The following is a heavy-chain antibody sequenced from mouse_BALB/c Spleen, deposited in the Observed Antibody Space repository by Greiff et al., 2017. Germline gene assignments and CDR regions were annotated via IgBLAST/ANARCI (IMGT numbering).Heavy chain of an antibody. CDR2: ISSGGSYT. J-gene: IGHJ1*01. D-gene: IGHD2-1*01. CDR1: GFTFSSYA. CDR3: ARGGIYGNYWYFDV. Sequence: EVQGVESGGGLVKPGGSLKLSCAASGFTFSSYAMSWVRQSPEKRLEWVAEISSGGSYTYYPDTVTGRFTISRDNAKNTLYLEMSSLRSEDTAMYYCARGGIYGNYWYFDVWGAGTTVTVSS. V-gene: IGHV5-9-4*01.